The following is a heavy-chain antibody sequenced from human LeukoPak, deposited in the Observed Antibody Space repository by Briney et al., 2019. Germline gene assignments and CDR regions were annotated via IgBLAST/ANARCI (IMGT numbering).Heavy chain of an antibody. V-gene: IGHV1-69*13. CDR3: ASSSVSGGSSRDDAFDI. CDR2: IIPIFGTA. CDR1: GYTFAAYY. D-gene: IGHD3-16*01. J-gene: IGHJ3*02. Sequence: GASVKVSCKASGYTFAAYYMYWVRQAPGQGLEWMGGIIPIFGTANYAQKFQGRVTITADESTSTAYMELSSLRSEDTAVYYCASSSVSGGSSRDDAFDIWGQGTMVTVSS.